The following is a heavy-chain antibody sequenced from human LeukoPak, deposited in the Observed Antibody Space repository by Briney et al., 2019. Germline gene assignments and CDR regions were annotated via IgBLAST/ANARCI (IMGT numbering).Heavy chain of an antibody. CDR2: IYYSGST. D-gene: IGHD2-15*01. CDR1: GGSISPYC. CDR3: ARHGYCSGGSCYWDY. J-gene: IGHJ4*02. Sequence: SETLSLTCIVSGGSISPYCWSWIRQPPGSGLEWIAYIYYSGSTSYNPSLKSRVAISVDTSNNEVSLKLSSVTAADTAVYYCARHGYCSGGSCYWDYWGQGTLVTVSS. V-gene: IGHV4-59*08.